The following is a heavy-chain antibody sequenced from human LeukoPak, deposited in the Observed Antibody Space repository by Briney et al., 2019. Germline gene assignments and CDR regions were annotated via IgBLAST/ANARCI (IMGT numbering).Heavy chain of an antibody. CDR2: IYSGGST. Sequence: GGSLRLSCAASGFTVSSNYMSWVRQAPGKGLEWVSVIYSGGSTYYADSVKGRFTISRDNSKNTLYLQMGSLRAEDMAVYYCARVSFYGSGYYFDYWGQGTLVTVSS. J-gene: IGHJ4*02. V-gene: IGHV3-53*05. D-gene: IGHD3-10*01. CDR3: ARVSFYGSGYYFDY. CDR1: GFTVSSNY.